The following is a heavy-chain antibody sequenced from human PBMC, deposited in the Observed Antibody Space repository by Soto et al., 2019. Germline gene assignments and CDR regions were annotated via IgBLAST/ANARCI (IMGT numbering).Heavy chain of an antibody. J-gene: IGHJ5*02. Sequence: SETLSLTCTVAGGSISSGGYYWSWIRQPPGKGLEWIGYIYYSGSTNYNPSLKSRVTISVDTSKNQFSLKLSSVTAADTAVYYCARHPTPITDIVVVPAATTVFDPWGQGTLVTVSS. CDR2: IYYSGST. CDR3: ARHPTPITDIVVVPAATTVFDP. D-gene: IGHD2-2*01. CDR1: GGSISSGGYY. V-gene: IGHV4-61*08.